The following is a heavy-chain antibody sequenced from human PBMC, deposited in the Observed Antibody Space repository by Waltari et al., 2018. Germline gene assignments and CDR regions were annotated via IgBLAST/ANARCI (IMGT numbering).Heavy chain of an antibody. J-gene: IGHJ6*02. Sequence: EVQLLESGGGLVQPGGSLRLSCAASGFTFSSYALSWVRQAPGKGLEWVSAISGSGGRTYYADSVKGRLTISRDNSKNTRYLQMNSLRAEDTAVYYCAKVSPTGTKPRLEYYYGMDVWGQGTTVTVSS. V-gene: IGHV3-23*01. CDR3: AKVSPTGTKPRLEYYYGMDV. D-gene: IGHD1-7*01. CDR2: ISGSGGRT. CDR1: GFTFSSYA.